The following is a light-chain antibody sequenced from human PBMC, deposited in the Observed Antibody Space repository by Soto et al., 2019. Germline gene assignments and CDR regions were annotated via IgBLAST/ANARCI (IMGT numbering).Light chain of an antibody. J-gene: IGKJ5*01. V-gene: IGKV3-20*01. CDR3: QQYGGSLIT. Sequence: IVLTQSPGTLSLSPGERVTLSCRASQSVTTRLAWYQHKPGQAPTLLMSGASNRASGVPVRFSCSGSGTELGLTITRLEPEDFALYYCQQYGGSLITVGLGTGLEIK. CDR1: QSVTTR. CDR2: GAS.